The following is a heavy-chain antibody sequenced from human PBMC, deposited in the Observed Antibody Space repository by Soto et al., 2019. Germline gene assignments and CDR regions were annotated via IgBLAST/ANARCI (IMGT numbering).Heavy chain of an antibody. CDR2: ISVYNGNT. CDR1: GYSFATSG. CDR3: ARAGKYYDSSGYVN. D-gene: IGHD3-22*01. V-gene: IGHV1-18*01. Sequence: QVKLVQSGTEVKKPGASLKVSCKASGYSFATSGISWVRQAPGQGLEWMGWISVYNGNTNYDQKLHDRVNKTTATSTTTDYLELRSLRSDDTAVYYCARAGKYYDSSGYVNWGQGTLATVSS. J-gene: IGHJ4*02.